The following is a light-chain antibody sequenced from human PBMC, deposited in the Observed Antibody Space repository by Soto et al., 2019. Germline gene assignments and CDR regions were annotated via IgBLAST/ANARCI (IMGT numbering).Light chain of an antibody. Sequence: QYVLTPLPSASGSPGQSVTISCTVTSSDVGGYNYVSWYQQHPGKAPKLMIYEVSKRPSGVPDRFSGSKSGNTASLTVSGLQAEDEADYYCSSYAGSNNYVFGTGTKVTVL. CDR3: SSYAGSNNYV. J-gene: IGLJ1*01. V-gene: IGLV2-8*01. CDR1: SSDVGGYNY. CDR2: EVS.